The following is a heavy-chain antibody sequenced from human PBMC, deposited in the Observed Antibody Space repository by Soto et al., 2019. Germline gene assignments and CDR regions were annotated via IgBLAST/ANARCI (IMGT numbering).Heavy chain of an antibody. CDR2: IIPIFGTA. J-gene: IGHJ4*02. D-gene: IGHD2-2*01. V-gene: IGHV1-69*13. Sequence: SVKVSCKASGGTFSSYAISWVRQAPGQGLEWMGGIIPIFGTANYAQKFQGRVTITADESTSTAYMELSSLRSEDTAVYYCTRVGARYCSGTTCPIDYWGQGTLVTVSS. CDR1: GGTFSSYA. CDR3: TRVGARYCSGTTCPIDY.